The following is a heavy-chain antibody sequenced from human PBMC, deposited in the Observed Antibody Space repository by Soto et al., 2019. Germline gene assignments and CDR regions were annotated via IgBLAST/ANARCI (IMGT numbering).Heavy chain of an antibody. D-gene: IGHD1-26*01. CDR1: GYIFMNYG. CDR3: ARFSGSYYFDY. CDR2: ISAYLGNT. V-gene: IGHV1-18*01. J-gene: IGHJ4*02. Sequence: ASVKVSCKASGYIFMNYGISWVRQAPGQGLEWMGWISAYLGNTNYAQSFQGRVTMTTDTSTSTAYMELRGLRSDDTAIYYCARFSGSYYFDYWGQGTLVTVSS.